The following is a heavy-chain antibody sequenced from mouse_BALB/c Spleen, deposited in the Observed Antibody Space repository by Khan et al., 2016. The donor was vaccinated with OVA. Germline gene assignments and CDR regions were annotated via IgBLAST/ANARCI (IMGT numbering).Heavy chain of an antibody. Sequence: EVQLQQSGTVLARPGASVKMSCKASGYSFTSYLIHWVKQRPGQGLEWIGDIYPGNSDTTYNQKFKDKAKLTAGQSANTAYMELSSLTNEDSAVYYCARGGYSSFAYWGQGTLVTVSA. D-gene: IGHD1-3*01. CDR3: ARGGYSSFAY. V-gene: IGHV1-5*01. CDR1: GYSFTSYL. J-gene: IGHJ3*01. CDR2: IYPGNSDT.